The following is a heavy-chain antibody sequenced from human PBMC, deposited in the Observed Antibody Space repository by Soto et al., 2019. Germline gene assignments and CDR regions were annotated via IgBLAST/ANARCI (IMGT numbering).Heavy chain of an antibody. CDR1: GGSISSYY. J-gene: IGHJ4*02. V-gene: IGHV5-10-1*01. Sequence: ETLSLTCTVSGGSISSYYWSWIRQPPGKGLEWVGRIDPNDFYTNYGPSFQGHVTISADRSTSTAYLQWNSLQASDTAIYYCARHEFTFGACDYWGQGTLVTVSS. CDR3: ARHEFTFGACDY. CDR2: IDPNDFYT. D-gene: IGHD2-21*01.